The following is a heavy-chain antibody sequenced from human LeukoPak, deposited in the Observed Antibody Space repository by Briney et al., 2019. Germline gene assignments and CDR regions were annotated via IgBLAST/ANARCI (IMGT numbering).Heavy chain of an antibody. J-gene: IGHJ5*02. CDR1: GGSISSYY. D-gene: IGHD6-25*01. CDR2: IYTSGST. CDR3: ARSLFRGSGSWKGWFDP. V-gene: IGHV4-4*07. Sequence: PSETLSLTCTVSGGSISSYYWSWIRQPAGKGLEWIGRIYTSGSTNYNPSLKSRVTMSVDTSKNQFSLKLTSVTAADTAVYYCARSLFRGSGSWKGWFDPWGQGTLVTVSS.